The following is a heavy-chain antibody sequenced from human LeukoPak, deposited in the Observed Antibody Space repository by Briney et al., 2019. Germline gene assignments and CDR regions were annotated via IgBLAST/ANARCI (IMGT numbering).Heavy chain of an antibody. CDR2: IYYSGST. CDR1: GVSISSYY. V-gene: IGHV4-59*12. CDR3: ARDSAGSSSHDY. Sequence: SETLSLTCTVSGVSISSYYWSWIRQPPGKGLEWIGYIYYSGSTNYNPSLKSRVTISVDTSKNQFSLKLSSVTAADTAVYYCARDSAGSSSHDYWGQGTLVTVSS. J-gene: IGHJ4*02. D-gene: IGHD6-13*01.